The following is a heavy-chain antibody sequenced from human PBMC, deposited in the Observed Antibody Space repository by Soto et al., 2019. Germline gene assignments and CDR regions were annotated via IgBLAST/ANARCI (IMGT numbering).Heavy chain of an antibody. CDR2: ISYDGSNK. J-gene: IGHJ4*02. V-gene: IGHV3-30-3*01. CDR1: GFTFSSYA. D-gene: IGHD4-17*01. CDR3: GRVPTVVTTAYYFDY. Sequence: QVQLVESGGGVVQPGRSLRLSCAASGFTFSSYAMHWVRQAPGKGLEWVAVISYDGSNKYYADSVKGRFTITRDNPQNSLYLQMNSLRAEDTAVYYWGRVPTVVTTAYYFDYWGQGTLVTVSS.